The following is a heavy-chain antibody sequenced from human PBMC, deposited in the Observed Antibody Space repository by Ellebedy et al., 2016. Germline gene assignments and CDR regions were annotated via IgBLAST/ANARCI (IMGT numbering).Heavy chain of an antibody. J-gene: IGHJ4*02. Sequence: GGSLRLSCAASGFTFSNAWMNWVRQAPGKGLEWVGRIKSKTDGGAADYAAPVKGRFTISRDDSKITLYLQMNSLKTEDTAVYFCTTVYRYNYDSVWGQGTLVTVSS. CDR2: IKSKTDGGAA. CDR1: GFTFSNAW. CDR3: TTVYRYNYDSV. D-gene: IGHD5-18*01. V-gene: IGHV3-15*01.